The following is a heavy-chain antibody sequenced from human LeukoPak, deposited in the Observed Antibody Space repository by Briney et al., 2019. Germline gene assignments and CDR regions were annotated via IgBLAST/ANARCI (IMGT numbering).Heavy chain of an antibody. CDR1: GFTFSSYA. J-gene: IGHJ4*02. Sequence: GGSLRLSCAASGFTFSSYAMSWVRQAPGKGLEWVAVISYDGSNKYYADSVKGRFTISRDNSKNTLYLQMNSLRAEDTAVYYCARDRGRSIAARKDYWGQGTLVTVSS. CDR3: ARDRGRSIAARKDY. CDR2: ISYDGSNK. D-gene: IGHD6-6*01. V-gene: IGHV3-30*04.